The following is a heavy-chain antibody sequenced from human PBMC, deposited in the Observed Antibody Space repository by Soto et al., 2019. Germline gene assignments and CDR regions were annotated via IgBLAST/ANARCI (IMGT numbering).Heavy chain of an antibody. J-gene: IGHJ5*02. D-gene: IGHD6-19*01. CDR1: GFTFSSYG. CDR2: IWYDGSNK. Sequence: GGSLRFSCAASGFTFSSYGMHWVRQAPGKGLEWVAVIWYDGSNKYYADSVKGRFTISRDNSKNTLYLQMNSLRAEDTAVYYCASGYSSGNANWFDPWGQGTLVTVSS. CDR3: ASGYSSGNANWFDP. V-gene: IGHV3-33*01.